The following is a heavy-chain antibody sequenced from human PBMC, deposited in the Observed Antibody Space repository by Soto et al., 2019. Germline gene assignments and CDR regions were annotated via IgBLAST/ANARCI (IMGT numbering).Heavy chain of an antibody. CDR3: ARHRYYDSSGYPDVYY. J-gene: IGHJ4*02. CDR1: GHSFTSYW. Sequence: GESLKISCKGSGHSFTSYWISWVRQMPGKGLEWMGRIDPSDSYTNYSPSFQGHVTISADKSISTAYLQWSSLKASDTAMYYCARHRYYDSSGYPDVYYWGQGTLVTVSS. V-gene: IGHV5-10-1*01. D-gene: IGHD3-22*01. CDR2: IDPSDSYT.